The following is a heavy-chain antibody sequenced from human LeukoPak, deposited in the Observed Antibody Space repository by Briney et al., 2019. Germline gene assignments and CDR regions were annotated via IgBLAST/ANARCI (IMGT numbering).Heavy chain of an antibody. J-gene: IGHJ3*02. Sequence: SETLSLTCTVSGGSISSYYWSWIRQPPGKGLEWIGYMYNRGGSTNYNPSLKSRVTISVDTSKNQFSLKLSSVTAADTAVYYCARGESTFDIWGQGTMPTVSS. CDR2: MYNRGGST. V-gene: IGHV4-59*01. CDR3: ARGESTFDI. D-gene: IGHD1-26*01. CDR1: GGSISSYY.